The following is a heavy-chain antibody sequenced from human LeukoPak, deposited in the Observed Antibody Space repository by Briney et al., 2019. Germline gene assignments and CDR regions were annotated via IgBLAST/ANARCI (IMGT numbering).Heavy chain of an antibody. J-gene: IGHJ4*02. D-gene: IGHD6-19*01. CDR3: ARGGLVPNIFPYYFDS. V-gene: IGHV3-7*03. Sequence: GSLRLSCAASGFTFSSHWMSWVRQAPGKGLEWVANIKEDGSEKYYVDSVKGRFTISRDNAKNSLYLQMNSLRAEDTAVYYCARGGLVPNIFPYYFDSWGQGTLVTVSS. CDR2: IKEDGSEK. CDR1: GFTFSSHW.